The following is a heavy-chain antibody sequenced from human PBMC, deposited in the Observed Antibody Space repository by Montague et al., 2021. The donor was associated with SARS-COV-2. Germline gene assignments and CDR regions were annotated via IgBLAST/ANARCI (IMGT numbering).Heavy chain of an antibody. CDR2: IYYSGST. D-gene: IGHD3-9*01. Sequence: SETLSLTCTVSGDSISSYYWSWIRQPPGKGLEWVGYIYYSGSTNYNPSLQSRVTLSVDTSKNQFSLKLTSVTAADTAVYYCARSRENYNILTGYPYYFDYWGQGTLVTVSS. CDR1: GDSISSYY. V-gene: IGHV4-59*01. CDR3: ARSRENYNILTGYPYYFDY. J-gene: IGHJ4*02.